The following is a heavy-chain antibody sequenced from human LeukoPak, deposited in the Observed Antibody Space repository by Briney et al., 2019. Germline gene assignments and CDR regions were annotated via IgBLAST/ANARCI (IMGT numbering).Heavy chain of an antibody. V-gene: IGHV1-46*01. CDR1: GYTFTSYY. CDR3: ARSLVGATLDVGY. J-gene: IGHJ4*02. CDR2: INPSGGST. D-gene: IGHD1-26*01. Sequence: ASVKVSCKXSGYTFTSYYMYWVRQAPRQGLEWMGIINPSGGSTSYAQKFQGRVTMTRDTSTSTVYMELSSLRSEDTAVYYCARSLVGATLDVGYWGQGTLVTVSS.